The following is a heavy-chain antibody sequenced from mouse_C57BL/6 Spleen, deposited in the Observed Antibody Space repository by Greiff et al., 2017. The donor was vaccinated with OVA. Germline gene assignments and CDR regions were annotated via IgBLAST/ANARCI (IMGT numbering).Heavy chain of an antibody. CDR3: ARGGLRQGAWFAY. CDR1: GFTFSDYG. D-gene: IGHD2-4*01. Sequence: EVKLEESGGGLVKPGGSLKLSCAASGFTFSDYGMHWVRQAPEKGLEWVAYISSGSSTIYYADTVKGRFTISRDNAKNTLFLQMTSLRSEDTAMYYCARGGLRQGAWFAYWGQGTLVTVSA. V-gene: IGHV5-17*01. J-gene: IGHJ3*01. CDR2: ISSGSSTI.